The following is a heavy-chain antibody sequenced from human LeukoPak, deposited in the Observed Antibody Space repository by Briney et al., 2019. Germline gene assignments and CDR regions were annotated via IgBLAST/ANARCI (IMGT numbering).Heavy chain of an antibody. CDR2: INPDNGGT. CDR3: TREASLGFWFDP. CDR1: SYTFTDFY. Sequence: ASVKVSCRAASYTFTDFYTHWVRRAPGQGLEWMGWINPDNGGTNYAQKFQGRVTMTRDTSIRTVYMDLSRLRSDDTAAFYCTREASLGFWFDPWGQGTQVTVSS. D-gene: IGHD5-12*01. V-gene: IGHV1-2*02. J-gene: IGHJ5*02.